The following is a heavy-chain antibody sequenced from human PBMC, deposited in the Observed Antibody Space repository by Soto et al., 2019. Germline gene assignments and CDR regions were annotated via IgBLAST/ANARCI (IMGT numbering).Heavy chain of an antibody. CDR3: AHRRAYYDSSGGWFDP. CDR1: GFSLSTSGVG. CDR2: IYWNDDK. J-gene: IGHJ5*02. Sequence: QITLKESGPTLVKPTQTLTLTCTFSGFSLSTSGVGVGWIRQPPGKALEWLALIYWNDDKRYSPSLKSRLTITKDTSKNHVVLAMTNMDPADSATYYCAHRRAYYDSSGGWFDPWGQGTLVTVSS. D-gene: IGHD3-22*01. V-gene: IGHV2-5*01.